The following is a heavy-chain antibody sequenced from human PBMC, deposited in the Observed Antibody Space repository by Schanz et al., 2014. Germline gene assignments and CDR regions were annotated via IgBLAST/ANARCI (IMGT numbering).Heavy chain of an antibody. Sequence: QVQLQESGPGLVKPSGTLSLTCAVSGGFISSINWWSWVRQSPGTGLEWIGEINNSGSTNYNPSLKSRVPISLNKSKSQFSQTLNAVTAADTAVYYCARDERDLPRSLFVFWGQGTLVTVSS. V-gene: IGHV4-4*02. J-gene: IGHJ4*02. CDR3: ARDERDLPRSLFVF. CDR1: GGFISSINW. CDR2: INNSGST. D-gene: IGHD2-2*01.